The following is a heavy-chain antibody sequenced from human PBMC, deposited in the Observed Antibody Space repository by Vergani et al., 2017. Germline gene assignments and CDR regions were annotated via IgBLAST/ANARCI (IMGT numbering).Heavy chain of an antibody. J-gene: IGHJ5*02. CDR1: GYTFTSYG. CDR3: ATYIVVVPAALHNWFDP. Sequence: QVQLVQSGAEVKKPGASVKVSCKASGYTFTSYGISWVRQAPGQGLEWMGWISAYNGNTNYAQKLQGRVTMTTDTSTSTAYMELSSLRSEYTAVYYCATYIVVVPAALHNWFDPWGQGTLVTVSS. D-gene: IGHD2-2*01. V-gene: IGHV1-18*01. CDR2: ISAYNGNT.